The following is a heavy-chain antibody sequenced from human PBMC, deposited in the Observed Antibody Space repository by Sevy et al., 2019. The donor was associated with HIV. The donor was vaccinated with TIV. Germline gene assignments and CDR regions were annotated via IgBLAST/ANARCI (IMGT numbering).Heavy chain of an antibody. CDR1: GFTFSSYG. CDR3: ANGGAKYYYYGIDV. J-gene: IGHJ6*02. V-gene: IGHV3-30*18. Sequence: GGSLRLSCAASGFTFSSYGMHWVRQAPGKGLEWVAVISYDGSNKYYADSVKGRFTISRDNSKNTLYLQMNSLRAEDTAVYYCANGGAKYYYYGIDVWGQGTTVTVSS. D-gene: IGHD1-26*01. CDR2: ISYDGSNK.